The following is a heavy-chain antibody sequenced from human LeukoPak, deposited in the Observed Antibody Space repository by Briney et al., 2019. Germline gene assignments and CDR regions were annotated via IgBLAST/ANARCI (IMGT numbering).Heavy chain of an antibody. D-gene: IGHD3-22*01. CDR2: ISSSSSTI. CDR3: ARGAYYYED. CDR1: GFTFSSHS. Sequence: GGSLRLSCVASGFTFSSHSMNWVRQAPGKGLEWVSYISSSSSTIYYADSVKGRFTISRDNAKNSLYLQMNSLRAEDTAVYYCARGAYYYEDWGQGTLVTVSS. V-gene: IGHV3-48*01. J-gene: IGHJ4*02.